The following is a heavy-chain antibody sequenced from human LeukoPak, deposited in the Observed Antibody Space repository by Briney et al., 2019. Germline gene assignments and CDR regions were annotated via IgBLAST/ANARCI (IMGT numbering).Heavy chain of an antibody. CDR1: GFTFSSYW. Sequence: GGSLRLSCAASGFTFSSYWMSWVRQAPGKGLEWVANIKQDGSEKYYVDSVKGRFAISRDNAKNSLYLQMNSLRAEDTAVYYCAREAPTGDIDYWGQGTLVTVSS. CDR3: AREAPTGDIDY. J-gene: IGHJ4*02. V-gene: IGHV3-7*01. CDR2: IKQDGSEK. D-gene: IGHD7-27*01.